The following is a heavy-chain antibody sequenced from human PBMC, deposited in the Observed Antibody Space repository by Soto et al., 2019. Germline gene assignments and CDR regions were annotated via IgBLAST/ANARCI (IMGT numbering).Heavy chain of an antibody. CDR1: GYSFTSYW. D-gene: IGHD6-19*01. Sequence: GESMKISCKGAGYSFTSYWIGWVRPMPGKGLEWMGIIYPGDSDTRYGPSFQGQVTISADKSISTAYLQWSSLKASDTAMYYCARLAPVAENSAAFDIWGQGTMVTVSS. CDR3: ARLAPVAENSAAFDI. V-gene: IGHV5-51*01. CDR2: IYPGDSDT. J-gene: IGHJ3*02.